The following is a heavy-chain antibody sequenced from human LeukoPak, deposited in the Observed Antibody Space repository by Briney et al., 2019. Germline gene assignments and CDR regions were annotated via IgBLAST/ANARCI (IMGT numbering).Heavy chain of an antibody. D-gene: IGHD3-3*02. CDR3: ARDKGWPISYFDY. CDR2: IKQGGNEE. J-gene: IGHJ4*02. V-gene: IGHV3-7*05. CDR1: GFTFSSYW. Sequence: GGSLRLSCAASGFTFSSYWMSWVRQAPGKGLEWVANIKQGGNEEYYVDSVKGRFTISRDNAKSSLYLQMNSLRDEDTAVYYCARDKGWPISYFDYWSQGTQVTVSA.